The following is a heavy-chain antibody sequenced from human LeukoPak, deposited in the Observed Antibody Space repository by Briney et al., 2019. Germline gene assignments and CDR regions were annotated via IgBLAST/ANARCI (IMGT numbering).Heavy chain of an antibody. CDR2: IRSKAYGCTT. V-gene: IGHV3-49*03. Sequence: PGGSLRLSCTASRFTFGDYAMSWFRQAPGKGLEWVGFIRSKAYGCTTEYAASVKGRFTISRDDSKSIAYLQMNSLKTEDTAVYYCTRDPDRRHSKYDSSGYLDWGQGTLVTVSS. CDR3: TRDPDRRHSKYDSSGYLD. CDR1: RFTFGDYA. J-gene: IGHJ1*01. D-gene: IGHD3-22*01.